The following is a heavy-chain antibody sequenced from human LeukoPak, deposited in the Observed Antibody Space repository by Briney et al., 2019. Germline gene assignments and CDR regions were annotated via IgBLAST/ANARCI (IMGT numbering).Heavy chain of an antibody. V-gene: IGHV3-64D*09. D-gene: IGHD1-1*01. Sequence: GGFLRLSCSASGFTFSYYAMHWVRQAPGKGLEYVSAISTNGGSTYYADSVRGRFTISRDNSKNTLYLQMSSLRAEDTAVYWCRSMEFDHWGQGTLVTVSS. CDR1: GFTFSYYA. J-gene: IGHJ5*02. CDR3: RSMEFDH. CDR2: ISTNGGST.